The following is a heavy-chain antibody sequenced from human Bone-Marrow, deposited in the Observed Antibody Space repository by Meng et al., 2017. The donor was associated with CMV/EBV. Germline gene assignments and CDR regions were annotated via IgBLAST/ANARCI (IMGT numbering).Heavy chain of an antibody. D-gene: IGHD5-18*01. V-gene: IGHV1-69*10. Sequence: SVKVSCKASGGTFSSYAISWVRQAPGQGLEWMGGIIPILGIANYAQKFQGRVTITADKSTSTAYMELSSLRSEDTAVYYCASGGDTAMVTANYWYFDLWGRGTLVNVSS. CDR3: ASGGDTAMVTANYWYFDL. J-gene: IGHJ2*01. CDR1: GGTFSSYA. CDR2: IIPILGIA.